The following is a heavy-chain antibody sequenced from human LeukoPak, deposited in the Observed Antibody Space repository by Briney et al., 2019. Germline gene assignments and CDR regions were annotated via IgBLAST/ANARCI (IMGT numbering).Heavy chain of an antibody. Sequence: SETLSLTCTVSGGSISSSSYYWGWIRQPPGKGLEWIGYIYYSGSTNYNPSLKSRVTISVDTSKNQFSLKLSSVTAADTAVYYCARSSDQDLDYYYGMDVWGQGTTVTVSS. V-gene: IGHV4-61*05. D-gene: IGHD3-10*01. J-gene: IGHJ6*02. CDR3: ARSSDQDLDYYYGMDV. CDR2: IYYSGST. CDR1: GGSISSSSYY.